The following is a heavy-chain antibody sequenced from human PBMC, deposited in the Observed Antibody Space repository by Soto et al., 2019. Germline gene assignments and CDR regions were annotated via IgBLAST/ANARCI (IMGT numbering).Heavy chain of an antibody. Sequence: TSETLSLTCAVYGGSFSGYYWGWIRQPPGKGLEWIGEINHSGSTNYNPSLKSRVTISVDTSKNQFSLKLSSVTAADTAVYYCARAKVPYSSSWYVFGYFDYWGQGTLVTVSS. CDR1: GGSFSGYY. CDR3: ARAKVPYSSSWYVFGYFDY. J-gene: IGHJ4*02. CDR2: INHSGST. V-gene: IGHV4-34*01. D-gene: IGHD6-13*01.